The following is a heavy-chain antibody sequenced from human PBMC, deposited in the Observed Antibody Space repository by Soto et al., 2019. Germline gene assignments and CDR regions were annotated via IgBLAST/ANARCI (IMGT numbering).Heavy chain of an antibody. D-gene: IGHD5-12*01. Sequence: EVQLVESGGGLVKPGGSLRLSCAASGFTFSNAWMSWVRQAPGKGLEWVGRIKSKTDGGTTDYAAPVKGIFTISRDDSKNTLYLQMNRLKTEVTAVYYFTTFLDMATLRPYYFDYWGQGTLVTVSS. CDR3: TTFLDMATLRPYYFDY. CDR1: GFTFSNAW. J-gene: IGHJ4*02. V-gene: IGHV3-15*01. CDR2: IKSKTDGGTT.